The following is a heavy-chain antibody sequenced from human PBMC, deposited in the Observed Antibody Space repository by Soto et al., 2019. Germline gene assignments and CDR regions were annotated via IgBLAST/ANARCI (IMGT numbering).Heavy chain of an antibody. CDR1: GYTFTSYG. V-gene: IGHV1-18*01. J-gene: IGHJ4*02. Sequence: QVQLVQSGAEVKKPGASVKVSCKASGYTFTSYGISWVRQAPGQGLEWMGWISAYNGNTNYAQKLQGRVTMTTDTSXITAYMELRSLRSDDTAVYYCASDQRRPSYYDSSGLWGQGTLVTVSS. CDR3: ASDQRRPSYYDSSGL. D-gene: IGHD3-22*01. CDR2: ISAYNGNT.